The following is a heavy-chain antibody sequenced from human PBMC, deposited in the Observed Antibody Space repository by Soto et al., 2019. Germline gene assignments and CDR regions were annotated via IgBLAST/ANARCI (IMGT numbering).Heavy chain of an antibody. D-gene: IGHD1-26*01. V-gene: IGHV1-58*01. CDR1: GFTFTSSA. J-gene: IGHJ3*02. Sequence: EASVKVSCKASGFTFTSSAVQWVRQARGQRLEWIGWIVVGSGNTNYAQKFQERVTITRDMSTSTAYMELSSLRSEDTAVYYCAAVNSGSQGGGFAFDIWGQGTMAAVSS. CDR2: IVVGSGNT. CDR3: AAVNSGSQGGGFAFDI.